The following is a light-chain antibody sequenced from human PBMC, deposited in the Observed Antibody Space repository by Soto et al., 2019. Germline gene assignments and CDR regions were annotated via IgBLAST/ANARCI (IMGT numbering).Light chain of an antibody. CDR2: GGS. V-gene: IGKV1-39*01. J-gene: IGKJ4*01. Sequence: DIQMTQSPSSLSASVGDRVTITSRASQSIGSYLNWYQQKPGKAPNXLIHGGSILQSGVPPRFSGSGGGTDFTLTISSRQPADFASYDCQQIYTIPLTVGGGTKVDIK. CDR3: QQIYTIPLT. CDR1: QSIGSY.